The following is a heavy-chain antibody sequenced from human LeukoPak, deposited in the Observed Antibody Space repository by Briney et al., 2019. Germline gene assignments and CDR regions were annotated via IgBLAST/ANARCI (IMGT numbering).Heavy chain of an antibody. J-gene: IGHJ4*02. CDR2: NSGSGGGT. D-gene: IGHD5-12*01. V-gene: IGHV3-23*01. CDR1: GFTFSSYA. CDR3: AKDGRRGSGYEAYYFDY. Sequence: GGSLRLSCAASGFTFSSYAMSWVRQAPGKGLEWGSANSGSGGGTYYADSVKGRFTISRDNSRNTLYLQMNSLRAEDTAVYFCAKDGRRGSGYEAYYFDYWGQGTLVTVSS.